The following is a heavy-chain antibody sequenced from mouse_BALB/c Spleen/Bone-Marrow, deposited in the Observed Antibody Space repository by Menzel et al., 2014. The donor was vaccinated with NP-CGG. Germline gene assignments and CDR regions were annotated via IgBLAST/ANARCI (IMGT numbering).Heavy chain of an antibody. D-gene: IGHD2-2*01. CDR1: GFNIKDTY. CDR3: ARVNPWYFDV. CDR2: IDPASGDT. J-gene: IGHJ1*01. V-gene: IGHV14-3*02. Sequence: EVQLQQSGAELVKPGASVKLSCTASGFNIKDTYIHWVMQRPEQGLAWIGRIDPASGDTTFDPKFQGKATITADTSSNTAYLQVTSLTSEDTAVYYCARVNPWYFDVWGAGTTVTVSS.